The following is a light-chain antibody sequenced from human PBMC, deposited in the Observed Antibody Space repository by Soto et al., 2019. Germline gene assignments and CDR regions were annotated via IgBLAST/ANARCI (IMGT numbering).Light chain of an antibody. CDR3: SSYAGSSIWV. CDR1: SSDVGGYNY. Sequence: QSVPTQPPSASGSPGQSATISCTGTSSDVGGYNYVSWYQQYPGKAPKLMIYEVSKRPSGVPDRFSGSKSGNTASLTVSGLQAEDEADYYCSSYAGSSIWVFGGGTKLTVL. J-gene: IGLJ2*01. CDR2: EVS. V-gene: IGLV2-8*01.